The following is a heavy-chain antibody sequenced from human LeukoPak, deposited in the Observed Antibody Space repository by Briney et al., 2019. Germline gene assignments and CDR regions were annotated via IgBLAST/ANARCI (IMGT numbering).Heavy chain of an antibody. CDR3: ARVGEITMVRGVIPYNWFDP. D-gene: IGHD3-10*01. CDR2: IYHSGST. CDR1: GYSISSGYY. Sequence: SDTLSLTCTVSGYSISSGYYWGWIRQPPGKGLEWIGSIYHSGSTYYNPSLKSRVTISVDTSKNQFSLKLSSVTAADTAVYYCARVGEITMVRGVIPYNWFDPWGQGTLVTVSS. J-gene: IGHJ5*02. V-gene: IGHV4-38-2*02.